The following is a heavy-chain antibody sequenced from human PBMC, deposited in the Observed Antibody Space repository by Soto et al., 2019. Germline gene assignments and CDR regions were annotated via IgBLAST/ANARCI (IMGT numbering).Heavy chain of an antibody. Sequence: SETLSLTCAVYCGSFSRYYWSWIRQPPGKGLEWIGEINHSGSTNYNPSLKSRVTISADTSKNQFSLKLSSVTAADTAVFYCARDKNYYYAMDVWGQGTTVTVS. J-gene: IGHJ6*02. CDR2: INHSGST. CDR1: CGSFSRYY. V-gene: IGHV4-34*01. CDR3: ARDKNYYYAMDV.